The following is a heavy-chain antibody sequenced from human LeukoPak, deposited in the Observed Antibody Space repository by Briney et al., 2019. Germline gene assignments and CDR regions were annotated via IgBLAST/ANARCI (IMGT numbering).Heavy chain of an antibody. V-gene: IGHV1-8*01. J-gene: IGHJ4*02. CDR3: ARGGPGRVSSY. Sequence: GASVRVSCTASGYTFTSYDINWVRQAPGQGLEWMGWMNPNSGNTGYAQKFQGRVTITRNTSITTAYMELSSLRSEDTAVYYCARGGPGRVSSYWGQGTLVTVSS. CDR1: GYTFTSYD. D-gene: IGHD6-6*01. CDR2: MNPNSGNT.